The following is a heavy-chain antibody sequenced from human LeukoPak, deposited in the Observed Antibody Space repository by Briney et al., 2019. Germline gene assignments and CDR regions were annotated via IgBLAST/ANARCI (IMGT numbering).Heavy chain of an antibody. CDR1: GFSFMSYT. Sequence: GGSLRLSCAPSGFSFMSYTMHWVRQAPGKGLEWVSSISSSGSFIYYGDSVKGRFTISRDSAKNSVYLQMNSLRAEDTAVYYCARDVGITYYYSSGTYLAFDSWGQGTLVTVSS. CDR2: ISSSGSFI. V-gene: IGHV3-21*01. D-gene: IGHD3-10*01. CDR3: ARDVGITYYYSSGTYLAFDS. J-gene: IGHJ5*01.